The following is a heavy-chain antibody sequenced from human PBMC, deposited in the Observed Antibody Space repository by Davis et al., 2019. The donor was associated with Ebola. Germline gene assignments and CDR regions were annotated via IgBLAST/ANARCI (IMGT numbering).Heavy chain of an antibody. CDR1: GGSFSGYY. J-gene: IGHJ4*02. CDR2: IYHSGST. CDR3: ARRYRGLGPFDY. V-gene: IGHV4-34*01. D-gene: IGHD1-14*01. Sequence: GSLRLSCAVYGGSFSGYYWSWIRQPPGKGPEWIGEIYHSGSTNYNPSLKSRVTISVDKSKNQFSLKLSSVTAADTAVYYCARRYRGLGPFDYWGQGTLVTVSS.